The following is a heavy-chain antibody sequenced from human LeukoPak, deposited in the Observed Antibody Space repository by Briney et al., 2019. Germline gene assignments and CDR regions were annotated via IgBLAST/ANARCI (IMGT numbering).Heavy chain of an antibody. CDR1: GFTFSSYA. J-gene: IGHJ6*02. CDR3: AKEGGAGYGYGMDV. CDR2: IGGNT. V-gene: IGHV3-23*01. D-gene: IGHD5-18*01. Sequence: GSLRLSCAASGFTFSSYAMTWVRQAPGKGLEWVSSIGGNTYYTDSVKGRFTISRDNSKNTLYLQMDSLRAGDTALYYCAKEGGAGYGYGMDVWGQGTTVTVSS.